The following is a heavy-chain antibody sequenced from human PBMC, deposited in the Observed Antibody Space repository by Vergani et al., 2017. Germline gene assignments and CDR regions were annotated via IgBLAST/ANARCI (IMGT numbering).Heavy chain of an antibody. CDR2: IHTGGST. V-gene: IGHV4-61*02. Sequence: QVKLQESGPGLLKPSQTLSLTCTVSGESIRSGSHYWSWIRQPAGKGPEWIGHIHTGGSTDLNPSFKSRVSISVDTSKSQFSLKVRSVTAADTAVYYCADLYGDDGFSPFWGQGTLVTVSS. J-gene: IGHJ4*02. CDR1: GESIRSGSHY. CDR3: ADLYGDDGFSPF. D-gene: IGHD2-21*01.